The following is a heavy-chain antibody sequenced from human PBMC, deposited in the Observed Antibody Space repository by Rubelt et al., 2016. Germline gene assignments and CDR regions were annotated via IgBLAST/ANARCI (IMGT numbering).Heavy chain of an antibody. V-gene: IGHV4-39*07. CDR2: IYYSGST. CDR1: GGSISSSSYY. Sequence: QLQLQESGPGLVKPSETLSLTCTVSGGSISSSSYYWGWIRQPPGKGLEWIGSIYYSGSTYYNPSLKSRVTISVDTSKNQFSLKLSSVTAADTAVYYCAREAPNLDWLGFVDYWGQGTLVTVSS. J-gene: IGHJ4*02. CDR3: AREAPNLDWLGFVDY. D-gene: IGHD3-3*01.